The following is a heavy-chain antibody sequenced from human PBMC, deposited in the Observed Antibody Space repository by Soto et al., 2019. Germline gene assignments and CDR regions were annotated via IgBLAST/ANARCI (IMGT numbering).Heavy chain of an antibody. J-gene: IGHJ4*02. CDR3: ARAGIGGTVFRGYLDY. CDR1: GGIFHGYG. D-gene: IGHD1-7*01. Sequence: QEQLVESGGGVVQPGTSLRLSCAVPGGIFHGYGMHWVRQAPGKGLEWVAIIRFDGSNEEYADYVKGRFTISRDNSKNPLYLQMNTLGAEDTAGYYCARAGIGGTVFRGYLDYWGRGTVVTVSS. V-gene: IGHV3-33*01. CDR2: IRFDGSNE.